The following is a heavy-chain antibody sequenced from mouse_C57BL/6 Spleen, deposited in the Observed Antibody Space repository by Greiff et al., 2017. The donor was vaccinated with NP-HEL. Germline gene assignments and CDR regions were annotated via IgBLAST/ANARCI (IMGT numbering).Heavy chain of an antibody. CDR3: ARGRYYDYFDY. CDR1: GYAFTNYL. Sequence: QVQLQQSGAELVRPGTSVKVSCKASGYAFTNYLIEWVKQRPGQGLEWIGVINSGSGGTNYNEKFKGKATLTADKSSSTAYMQLSSLTSEDSAVYFCARGRYYDYFDYWGQGTTLTVSS. J-gene: IGHJ2*01. CDR2: INSGSGGT. V-gene: IGHV1-54*01. D-gene: IGHD1-1*01.